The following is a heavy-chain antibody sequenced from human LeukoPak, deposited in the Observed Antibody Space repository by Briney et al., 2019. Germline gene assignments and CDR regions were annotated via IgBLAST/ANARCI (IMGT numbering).Heavy chain of an antibody. J-gene: IGHJ3*02. Sequence: SETLSLTCTVSGGSISSSSYYWGWIRQPPGKGLEWIGSIYYSGSTYYNPSLKSRVTISVDTSKNQFSLKLSSVTAADTAVYYCARGLPRANDAFDIWGQGTMVTVSS. CDR1: GGSISSSSYY. CDR3: ARGLPRANDAFDI. V-gene: IGHV4-39*01. CDR2: IYYSGST.